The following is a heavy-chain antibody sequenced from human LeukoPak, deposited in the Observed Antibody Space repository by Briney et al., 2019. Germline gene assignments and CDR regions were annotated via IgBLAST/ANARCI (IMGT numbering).Heavy chain of an antibody. D-gene: IGHD2-2*01. Sequence: SVKVSCKASGGTFSNYAINWVRQAPGQGLEWMGEIIPEFGTENYAQKFQGRVTITADESTNTAYMELSRLRSEDTAVYYCARGVIVVPTAVLTLWGQGTLVTVSS. CDR3: ARGVIVVPTAVLTL. J-gene: IGHJ4*02. CDR1: GGTFSNYA. CDR2: IIPEFGTE. V-gene: IGHV1-69*13.